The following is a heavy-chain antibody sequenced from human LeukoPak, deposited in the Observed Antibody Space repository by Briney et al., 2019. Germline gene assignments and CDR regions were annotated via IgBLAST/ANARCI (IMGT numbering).Heavy chain of an antibody. V-gene: IGHV3-30-3*01. J-gene: IGHJ4*02. CDR1: GFTFSSYA. Sequence: PGRSLRLSCAASGFTFSSYAMHWVRQAPGKGLEWVAVISYDGSNKYYADSEKGRFTISRDNSKNTLYLQMNSLRAEDTAVYYCVGSGSYYWDFDYWGQGTLVTVSS. D-gene: IGHD3-10*01. CDR2: ISYDGSNK. CDR3: VGSGSYYWDFDY.